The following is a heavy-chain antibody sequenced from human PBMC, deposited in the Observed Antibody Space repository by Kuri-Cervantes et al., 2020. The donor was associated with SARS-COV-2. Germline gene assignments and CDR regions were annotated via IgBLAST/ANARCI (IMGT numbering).Heavy chain of an antibody. V-gene: IGHV3-30-3*01. CDR2: ISYDGSNK. CDR1: GFSFSNYA. J-gene: IGHJ4*02. Sequence: GGSLRLSCAASGFSFSNYAMHWVRQAPGKGLEWVAVISYDGSNKYYADSVKGRFTISRDNSKSTLYLQMSSLRAEDTAVYYCARDRAAAGVYYSDYWGQGTLVTVSS. D-gene: IGHD6-13*01. CDR3: ARDRAAAGVYYSDY.